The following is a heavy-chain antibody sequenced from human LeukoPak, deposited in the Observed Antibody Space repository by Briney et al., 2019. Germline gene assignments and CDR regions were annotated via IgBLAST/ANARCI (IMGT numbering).Heavy chain of an antibody. J-gene: IGHJ5*02. CDR3: ARASKGGSGWYRCWFDP. CDR2: INPNSGGT. D-gene: IGHD6-19*01. CDR1: GYTFTGYY. Sequence: ALVKVSCKASGYTFTGYYMHWVRQAPGQGLEWMGRINPNSGGTNYAQKFQGRVTMTRDTSISTAYMELSRLRSDDTAVYYCARASKGGSGWYRCWFDPWGQGTLVTVSS. V-gene: IGHV1-2*06.